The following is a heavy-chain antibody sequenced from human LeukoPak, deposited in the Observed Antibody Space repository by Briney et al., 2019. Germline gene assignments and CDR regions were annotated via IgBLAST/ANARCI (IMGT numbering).Heavy chain of an antibody. CDR3: AKSPSSRNRYFYYYYGMDV. V-gene: IGHV3-23*01. D-gene: IGHD6-13*01. CDR1: GFTFSSYA. CDR2: ISGSGGST. Sequence: TGGSLRLFCAAFGFTFSSYAVSWVRQAPGKGLEWVSAISGSGGSTYYADSVKGRFTISRDNSKNSLYLQMNSLRAEDTAVYYCAKSPSSRNRYFYYYYGMDVWGQGTTVTVSS. J-gene: IGHJ6*02.